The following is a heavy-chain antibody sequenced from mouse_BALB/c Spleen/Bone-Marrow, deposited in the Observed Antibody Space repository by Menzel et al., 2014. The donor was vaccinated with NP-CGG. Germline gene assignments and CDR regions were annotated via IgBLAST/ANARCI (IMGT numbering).Heavy chain of an antibody. CDR1: GFTFSSNG. V-gene: IGHV5-9-2*01. Sequence: DVMLVESGGGLVKPGGSLKLSCAASGFTFSSNGMSWVRQTPEKRLEWVATISGGGNYTYYPVSVKGRFTISRDNAKNNLYLQMSSLRSEDTALYYCARNYYGYDGYFDYWGQGTTLTVSS. D-gene: IGHD2-2*01. CDR3: ARNYYGYDGYFDY. CDR2: ISGGGNYT. J-gene: IGHJ2*01.